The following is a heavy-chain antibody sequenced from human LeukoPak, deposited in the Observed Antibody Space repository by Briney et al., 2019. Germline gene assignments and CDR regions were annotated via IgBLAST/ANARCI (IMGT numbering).Heavy chain of an antibody. V-gene: IGHV4-39*01. Sequence: SETLSLTCTVSGGSISSSSYYWGWIRQPPGKGLEWIGSIYYSGSTYYNPSLKSRVTISVDTSKNQFSLKLSSVTAADTAVYYCARHEGIAARPCRYWGRGTLVTVSS. J-gene: IGHJ4*02. D-gene: IGHD6-6*01. CDR2: IYYSGST. CDR1: GGSISSSSYY. CDR3: ARHEGIAARPCRY.